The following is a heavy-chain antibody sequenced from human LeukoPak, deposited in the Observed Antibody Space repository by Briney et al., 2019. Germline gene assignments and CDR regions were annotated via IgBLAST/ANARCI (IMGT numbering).Heavy chain of an antibody. D-gene: IGHD3-9*01. V-gene: IGHV4-34*01. CDR1: GGSISNYY. Sequence: PSETLSLTCTVSGGSISNYYWSWIRQPPGKGLEWIGEINHSGSTNYNPSLKSRVTISVDTSKNQFSLKLSSVTAADTAVYYCARGRQAENYDILTGYRFDYWGQGTLVTVSS. CDR2: INHSGST. J-gene: IGHJ4*02. CDR3: ARGRQAENYDILTGYRFDY.